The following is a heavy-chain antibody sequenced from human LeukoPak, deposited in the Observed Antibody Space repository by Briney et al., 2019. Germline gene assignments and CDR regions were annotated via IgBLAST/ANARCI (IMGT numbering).Heavy chain of an antibody. V-gene: IGHV3-74*01. Sequence: PGGSLRLSCAASGFNFSSYWMHWVRQAPGKGLVWVSRINSDGSSTSYADSMKGRFTISRDNAKNTLYLQMNSLRVEDTAVYYCARGWAAMAYYWGQGTLVTVSS. CDR1: GFNFSSYW. CDR3: ARGWAAMAYY. J-gene: IGHJ4*02. D-gene: IGHD5-18*01. CDR2: INSDGSST.